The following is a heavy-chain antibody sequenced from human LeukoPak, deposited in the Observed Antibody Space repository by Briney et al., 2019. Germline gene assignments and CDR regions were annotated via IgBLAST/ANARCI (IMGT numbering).Heavy chain of an antibody. D-gene: IGHD6-19*01. Sequence: GRSLRLSCAASGFTFDDYAMHWVRHAPGKGLEWVSGISWNSGSIGYADSVRRRFTISRDNAKNSLYLQMNSLRAEDTALYYCAKDIGRGYSSGPGNWGQGTLVTVSS. CDR1: GFTFDDYA. V-gene: IGHV3-9*01. CDR3: AKDIGRGYSSGPGN. J-gene: IGHJ4*02. CDR2: ISWNSGSI.